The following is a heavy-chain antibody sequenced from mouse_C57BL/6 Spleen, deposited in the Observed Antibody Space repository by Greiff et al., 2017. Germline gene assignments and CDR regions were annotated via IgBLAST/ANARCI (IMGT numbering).Heavy chain of an antibody. CDR2: IYPGDGDT. V-gene: IGHV1-82*01. D-gene: IGHD2-3*01. Sequence: QVQLQQSGPELVKPGASVKISCKASGYAFSSSWMNWVKQRPGKGLEWIGRIYPGDGDTNYNGKFKGKATLTADKSSSTAYMQLSSLTSEDSAVYFCARGAYDGYYWYFDVWCTGTTVTVSS. J-gene: IGHJ1*03. CDR3: ARGAYDGYYWYFDV. CDR1: GYAFSSSW.